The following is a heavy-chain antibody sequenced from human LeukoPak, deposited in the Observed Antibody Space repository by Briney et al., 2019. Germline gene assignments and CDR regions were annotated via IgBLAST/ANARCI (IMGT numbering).Heavy chain of an antibody. CDR2: IYYSGST. CDR3: ARQLVRNPHLDY. J-gene: IGHJ4*02. D-gene: IGHD4-23*01. V-gene: IGHV4-39*01. CDR1: GGSISSGSYY. Sequence: SQTLSLTCTVSGGSISSGSYYWGWIRQPPGKGLEWIGSIYYSGSTYYNPSLKSRVTISVDTSKNQFSLKLSSVTAADTAAYYCARQLVRNPHLDYWGQGTLVTVSS.